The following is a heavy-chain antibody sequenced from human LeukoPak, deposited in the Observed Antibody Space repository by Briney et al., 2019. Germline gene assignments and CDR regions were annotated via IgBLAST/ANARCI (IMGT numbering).Heavy chain of an antibody. D-gene: IGHD3-10*01. Sequence: PGGSLRLSCAASGFTFSSYGMHWVRQAPGKGLEWVAVISYDGSNKYYADSVKGRFTISRDNSKNTLYLQMNSLRAEDTAVYYCAKDQYYYGSVGGWWGQGTLVTVSS. V-gene: IGHV3-30*18. J-gene: IGHJ4*02. CDR3: AKDQYYYGSVGGW. CDR2: ISYDGSNK. CDR1: GFTFSSYG.